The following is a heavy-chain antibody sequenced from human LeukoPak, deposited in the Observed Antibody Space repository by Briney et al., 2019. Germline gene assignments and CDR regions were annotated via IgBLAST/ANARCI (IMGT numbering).Heavy chain of an antibody. D-gene: IGHD3-22*01. Sequence: SETLSLTRTVSGGSISSGGYYWSWIRQHPGKGLEWIGYIYCSGSTYYNPSLKSRVTISVDTSKNQFSLKLSSVTAADTAVYYCARGRGSGYLFDYWGQGTLVTVSS. CDR1: GGSISSGGYY. J-gene: IGHJ4*02. CDR2: IYCSGST. CDR3: ARGRGSGYLFDY. V-gene: IGHV4-31*03.